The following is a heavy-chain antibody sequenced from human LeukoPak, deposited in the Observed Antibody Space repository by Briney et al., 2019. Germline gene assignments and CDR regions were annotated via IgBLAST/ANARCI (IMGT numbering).Heavy chain of an antibody. D-gene: IGHD6-13*01. CDR1: GFTFSSYG. V-gene: IGHV3-30*18. CDR3: AKDPRAAAVNYYYYMDV. J-gene: IGHJ6*03. CDR2: ISYDGSNK. Sequence: GGSLRLSCAASGFTFSSYGMHWVRQAPGKGLEWVAVISYDGSNKYYADSVKGRFTISRDNSKNTLYLQMNSLRAEDTAVYYCAKDPRAAAVNYYYYMDVWGKGTTVTVSS.